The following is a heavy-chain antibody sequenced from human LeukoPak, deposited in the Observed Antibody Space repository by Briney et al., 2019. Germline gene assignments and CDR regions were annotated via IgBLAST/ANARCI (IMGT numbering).Heavy chain of an antibody. D-gene: IGHD6-13*01. Sequence: SETLSLTCSVSGGSMMNYYWIWIRQSPGKGLEWIGYIYYSGSTNYNPSLKSRVTISVDTSKNQFSLKLSSVTAADTAVYYCARSGIAAAGYYYYGLDVWGQGTTVTVSS. J-gene: IGHJ6*02. CDR3: ARSGIAAAGYYYYGLDV. V-gene: IGHV4-59*08. CDR2: IYYSGST. CDR1: GGSMMNYY.